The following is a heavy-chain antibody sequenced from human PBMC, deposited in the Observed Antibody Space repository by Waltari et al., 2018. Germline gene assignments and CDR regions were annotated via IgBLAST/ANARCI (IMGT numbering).Heavy chain of an antibody. CDR2: IVVGRGNT. Sequence: QMQLVQSGPEVKKPGTSVKVSCKASGFTFTSSAMQWVRQARGQRLEWIGWIVVGRGNTNYAQKFQERVTITRDMSTSTAYMELSSLRSEDTAVYYCAAGSVDYYGSGSYSSPSYWGQGTLVTVSS. V-gene: IGHV1-58*02. CDR3: AAGSVDYYGSGSYSSPSY. J-gene: IGHJ4*02. D-gene: IGHD3-10*01. CDR1: GFTFTSSA.